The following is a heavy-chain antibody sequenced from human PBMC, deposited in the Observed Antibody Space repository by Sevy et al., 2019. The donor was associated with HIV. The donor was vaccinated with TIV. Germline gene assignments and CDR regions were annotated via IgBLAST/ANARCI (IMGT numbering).Heavy chain of an antibody. Sequence: SETLSLTCAVYGGSFSGYYWSWIRQPPGKGREWIGEINHSGSTNYNPSLKSRVTISVDTSKNQFSLKLSSVTAADTAVYYCAGESLRGGFDPWGQGTLVTVSS. D-gene: IGHD3-10*01. CDR3: AGESLRGGFDP. CDR1: GGSFSGYY. V-gene: IGHV4-34*01. CDR2: INHSGST. J-gene: IGHJ5*02.